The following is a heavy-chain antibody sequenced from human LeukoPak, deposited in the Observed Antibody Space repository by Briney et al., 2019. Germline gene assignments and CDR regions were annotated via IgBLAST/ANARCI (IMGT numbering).Heavy chain of an antibody. V-gene: IGHV4-59*08. CDR1: GGSISSYY. D-gene: IGHD3-9*01. CDR2: IYYSGST. Sequence: SETLSLTCTVPGGSISSYYWSWIRQPPGKGLEWIGYIYYSGSTNYNPSLKSRVTISVDTSKNQFSLKLSSVTAADTAVYYCASVRYFDWSPPTYYFDYWGQGTLVTVSS. CDR3: ASVRYFDWSPPTYYFDY. J-gene: IGHJ4*02.